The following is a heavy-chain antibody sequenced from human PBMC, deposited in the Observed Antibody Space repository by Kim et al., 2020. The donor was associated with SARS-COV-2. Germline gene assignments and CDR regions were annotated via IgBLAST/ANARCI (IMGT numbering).Heavy chain of an antibody. D-gene: IGHD3-9*01. V-gene: IGHV4-31*03. CDR3: ARVMYYDILTGYPYYFDY. CDR2: IYYSGST. Sequence: SETLSLTCTVSGGSISSGGYYWSWIRPHPGKGLEWIGYIYYSGSTYYNPSLKSRVTISVDTSKNQFSLKLSSVTAADTAVYYCARVMYYDILTGYPYYFDYWGQGTLVTVSS. J-gene: IGHJ4*02. CDR1: GGSISSGGYY.